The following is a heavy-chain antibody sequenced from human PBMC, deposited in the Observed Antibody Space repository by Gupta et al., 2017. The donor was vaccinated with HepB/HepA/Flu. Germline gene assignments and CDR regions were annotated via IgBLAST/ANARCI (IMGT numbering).Heavy chain of an antibody. CDR1: GFTFSSNA. D-gene: IGHD3-22*01. Sequence: EVQLLESGGGLVQPGGSLRLSCAASGFTFSSNAMSWVRQAPGKGLEWVSTISGSGDTTFYAESVKGRFTISRDNSKNTLFLQMNSLRAEDTAVYYCAKNSSASYVFEHWGQGTLVTVSS. J-gene: IGHJ4*02. CDR2: ISGSGDTT. V-gene: IGHV3-23*01. CDR3: AKNSSASYVFEH.